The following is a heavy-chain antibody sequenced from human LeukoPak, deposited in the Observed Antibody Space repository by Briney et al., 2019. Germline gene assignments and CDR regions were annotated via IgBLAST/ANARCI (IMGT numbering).Heavy chain of an antibody. V-gene: IGHV4-59*11. Sequence: PSETLSLTCTVSGGSISSHYWSWIRQPPGKGLEWIGYIYYSGSTNYNPSLKSRVTISVDTSKNQFSLKLSSVTAADTAVYYCARSEWELRFDYWGQGTLVTVSS. CDR2: IYYSGST. D-gene: IGHD1-26*01. CDR3: ARSEWELRFDY. J-gene: IGHJ4*02. CDR1: GGSISSHY.